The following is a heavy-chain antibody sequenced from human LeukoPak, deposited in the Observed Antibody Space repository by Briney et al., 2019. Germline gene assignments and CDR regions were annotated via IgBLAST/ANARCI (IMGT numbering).Heavy chain of an antibody. CDR1: GYTLTELS. J-gene: IGHJ4*02. V-gene: IGHV1-24*01. Sequence: ASVKVSCKVSGYTLTELSIHWVRQAPGKGLEWMGGIDPDDGETIYSPKLQGRVTMTEDTSTDTAHLVLSGLRSEDTAVYFCAAVSGSYTLLDCWGQGTPVTVSS. CDR2: IDPDDGET. D-gene: IGHD1-26*01. CDR3: AAVSGSYTLLDC.